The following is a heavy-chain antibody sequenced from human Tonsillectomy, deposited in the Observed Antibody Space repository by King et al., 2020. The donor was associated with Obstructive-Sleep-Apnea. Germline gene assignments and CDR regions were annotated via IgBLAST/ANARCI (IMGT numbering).Heavy chain of an antibody. CDR3: AGGPGYSSGWYGAPDDY. CDR1: GFTFSSYA. D-gene: IGHD6-19*01. J-gene: IGHJ4*02. Sequence: QVQLVESGGGVVQPGRSLRLSCAASGFTFSSYAMHWVRQAPGKGLEWVAVISYDGSNKYYADSVKGRFTISRDNSKKPRYLQMNSLRAEDTAVYYCAGGPGYSSGWYGAPDDYWGQGTLVTVSS. V-gene: IGHV3-30*04. CDR2: ISYDGSNK.